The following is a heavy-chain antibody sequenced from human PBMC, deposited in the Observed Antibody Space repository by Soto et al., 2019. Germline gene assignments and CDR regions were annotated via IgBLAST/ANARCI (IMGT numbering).Heavy chain of an antibody. CDR1: GFTFSSYW. CDR2: IKQDGSEK. Sequence: EVQLVESGGGLVQPGGSLRLSCAASGFTFSSYWMSWVRQAPGKGLEWVANIKQDGSEKYYVDSVKGRFTISRDNAKNSLYLQMNSLRAEDTAVYYCARDLSSSYYGMDVWCQGTTVTVSS. V-gene: IGHV3-7*03. D-gene: IGHD6-6*01. CDR3: ARDLSSSYYGMDV. J-gene: IGHJ6*02.